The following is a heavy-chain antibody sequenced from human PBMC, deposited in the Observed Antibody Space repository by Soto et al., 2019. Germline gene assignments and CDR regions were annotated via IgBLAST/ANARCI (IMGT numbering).Heavy chain of an antibody. J-gene: IGHJ4*02. CDR2: ISSSSSTI. Sequence: PGGSLRLSCAASGCTFSSYSMSWVRQAPGKGLEWVSYISSSSSTIYYADSVKGRFTISRDNAKNSLYLQMNSLRDEDTAVYYCARDRSYYDSSGYGPFGYWGQGTLVTVSS. D-gene: IGHD3-22*01. V-gene: IGHV3-48*02. CDR3: ARDRSYYDSSGYGPFGY. CDR1: GCTFSSYS.